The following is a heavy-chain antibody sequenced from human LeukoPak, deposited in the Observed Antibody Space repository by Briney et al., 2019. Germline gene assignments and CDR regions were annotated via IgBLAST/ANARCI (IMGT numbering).Heavy chain of an antibody. D-gene: IGHD2-2*01. V-gene: IGHV3-74*01. CDR2: IISDGSST. J-gene: IGHJ4*02. Sequence: PGGSLRLSCAASGFTFSSYWMHWVRQAPGKGLVWVSRIISDGSSTTYADSVKGRFTISRDNAKNTLYLQMNSLRAEDTAVYYCAREDCSGTSCYSFDYWGQGTLVTVSS. CDR1: GFTFSSYW. CDR3: AREDCSGTSCYSFDY.